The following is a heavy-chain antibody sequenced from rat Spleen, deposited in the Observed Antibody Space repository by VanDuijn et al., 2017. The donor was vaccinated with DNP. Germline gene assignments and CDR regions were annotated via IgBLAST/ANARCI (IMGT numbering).Heavy chain of an antibody. CDR3: ARWDNYYWYFDF. CDR2: INPGFRDT. J-gene: IGHJ1*01. CDR1: GYTFTSYY. V-gene: IGHV1-43*01. Sequence: QVQLQQSGTELAKPGSSVKISCKASGYTFTSYYIGWIKQTTGQGLEYIGYINPGFRDTNYNEKFKGKATLTLDKSSSTAFMQLSSLTPGDSAVYYCARWDNYYWYFDFWGPGTMVTVSS. D-gene: IGHD5-1*01.